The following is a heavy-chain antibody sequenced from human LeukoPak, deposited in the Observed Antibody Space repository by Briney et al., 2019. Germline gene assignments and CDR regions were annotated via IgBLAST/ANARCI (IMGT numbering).Heavy chain of an antibody. Sequence: GRSLRLSCAASGFTFSSYAMHWVRQAPGKGLEWVAVISYDGSNKYYADSVKGRFTISRDNSKNTLYLQMNSLRAEDTAVYYCARERGRIYCSGGSCYSGYFDYWGKGTLVTVSS. D-gene: IGHD2-15*01. V-gene: IGHV3-30-3*01. J-gene: IGHJ4*02. CDR3: ARERGRIYCSGGSCYSGYFDY. CDR2: ISYDGSNK. CDR1: GFTFSSYA.